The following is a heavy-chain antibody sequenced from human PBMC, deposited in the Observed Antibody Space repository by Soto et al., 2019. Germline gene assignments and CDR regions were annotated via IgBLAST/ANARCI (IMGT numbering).Heavy chain of an antibody. CDR2: IKSKTDGGTT. V-gene: IGHV3-15*01. D-gene: IGHD3-3*01. CDR3: TTDPGITIFGVAGSTAAYDF. CDR1: GFTFSNAW. J-gene: IGHJ3*01. Sequence: GGSLRLSCAASGFTFSNAWMSWVRQAPGKGLEWVGRIKSKTDGGTTDYAAPVKGRFTISRDDSKNTLYLQMNSMKTEDAAVYYCTTDPGITIFGVAGSTAAYDFWDQGTMVTVS.